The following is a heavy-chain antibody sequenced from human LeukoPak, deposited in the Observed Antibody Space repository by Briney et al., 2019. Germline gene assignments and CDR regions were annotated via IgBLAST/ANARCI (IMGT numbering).Heavy chain of an antibody. Sequence: RTGGSLRLSCKGSGYSSTSYWIGWVRQMPGKGLEWMGIIYPGDSDTRYSPSFQGQVTISADKSISTAYLQWSSLKASDTAMYYCARPHRDGYNSPFDYWGQGTLVTVSS. J-gene: IGHJ4*02. CDR2: IYPGDSDT. CDR1: GYSSTSYW. CDR3: ARPHRDGYNSPFDY. V-gene: IGHV5-51*01. D-gene: IGHD5-24*01.